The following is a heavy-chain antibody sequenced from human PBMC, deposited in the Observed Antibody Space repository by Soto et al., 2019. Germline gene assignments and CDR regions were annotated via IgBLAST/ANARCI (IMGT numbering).Heavy chain of an antibody. CDR1: GGTFSSYA. V-gene: IGHV1-69*12. Sequence: QVQLVQSGAAVKKPGSSVKVSCKASGGTFSSYAISWVRQAPGQGLEWMGGIIPIFGTANYAQKFQGRVTITADESTSTAYMELSSLRSEDTAVYYCARRRLGYCTNGVCYNWFDPWGQGTLVTVSS. J-gene: IGHJ5*02. CDR2: IIPIFGTA. CDR3: ARRRLGYCTNGVCYNWFDP. D-gene: IGHD2-8*01.